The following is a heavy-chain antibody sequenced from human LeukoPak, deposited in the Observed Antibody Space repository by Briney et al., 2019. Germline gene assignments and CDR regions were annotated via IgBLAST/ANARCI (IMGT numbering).Heavy chain of an antibody. CDR3: ARLRISTWYYFDY. Sequence: GESLKISCKASGYSFTSYSIGWVRQMPGKGLEWMGTIYPGDSETRYSPSFQDQVTISADKSINSAYLQWSSLKASDTAIYYCARLRISTWYYFDYWGQGSLVTVSS. CDR1: GYSFTSYS. J-gene: IGHJ4*02. CDR2: IYPGDSET. D-gene: IGHD6-13*01. V-gene: IGHV5-51*01.